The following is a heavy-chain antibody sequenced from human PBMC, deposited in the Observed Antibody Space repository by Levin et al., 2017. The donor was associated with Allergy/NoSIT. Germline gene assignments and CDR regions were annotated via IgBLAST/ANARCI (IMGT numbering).Heavy chain of an antibody. CDR3: ARTMRPWYGPTGGLDP. CDR1: GGSFSGYY. V-gene: IGHV4-34*01. Sequence: SETLSLTCAVYGGSFSGYYWSWIRQPPGKGLEWIGEINHSGSTNYNPSLKSRVTISVDTSKNQFSLKLSSVTAADTAVYYCARTMRPWYGPTGGLDPWGQGTLVTVSS. J-gene: IGHJ5*02. CDR2: INHSGST. D-gene: IGHD2-8*02.